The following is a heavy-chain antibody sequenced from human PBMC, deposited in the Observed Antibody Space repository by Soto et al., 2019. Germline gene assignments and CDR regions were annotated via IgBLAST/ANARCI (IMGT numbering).Heavy chain of an antibody. J-gene: IGHJ6*03. V-gene: IGHV1-8*01. CDR2: MNPNSGNT. CDR3: ARVMGSGNYYYYYYMDV. D-gene: IGHD3-10*01. Sequence: ASVKVSCKASGYTFTSYDINWVRQATGQGLEWMGWMNPNSGNTGYAQKFQGRVTMTRNTSISTAYMELSSLRSEDTAVYYCARVMGSGNYYYYYYMDVWGKGTTVTV. CDR1: GYTFTSYD.